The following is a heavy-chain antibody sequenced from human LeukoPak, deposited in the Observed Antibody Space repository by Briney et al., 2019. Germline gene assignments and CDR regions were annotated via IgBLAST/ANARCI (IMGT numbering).Heavy chain of an antibody. V-gene: IGHV1-2*02. CDR1: GYTFIDYY. D-gene: IGHD3-3*01. CDR2: INPNSGDP. Sequence: ASVKVSCKASGYTFIDYYIHWVRQAPGQGLEWMGWINPNSGDPYYAQKFQGRVTMTRDTSINTAYMELSGLTSDDTAVYYCARSTYYDFWSGYYNDNWFDPWGQGTLVTVSS. J-gene: IGHJ5*02. CDR3: ARSTYYDFWSGYYNDNWFDP.